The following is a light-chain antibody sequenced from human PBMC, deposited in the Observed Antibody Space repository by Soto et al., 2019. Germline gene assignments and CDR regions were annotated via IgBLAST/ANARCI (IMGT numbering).Light chain of an antibody. CDR1: QSISSW. CDR3: QQYNSYSPLT. CDR2: DAS. J-gene: IGKJ4*01. Sequence: DIQMTQSPSTLSASVGDRVTITCRASQSISSWLAWYQQKPGKAPKLLIYDASRLESGVPSRFSGSGSGTEFTLTISSLQPDDFETYYCQQYNSYSPLTFGGGTKVEIK. V-gene: IGKV1-5*01.